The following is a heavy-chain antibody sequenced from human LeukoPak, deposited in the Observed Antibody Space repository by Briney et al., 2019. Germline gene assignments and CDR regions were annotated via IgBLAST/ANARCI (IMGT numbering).Heavy chain of an antibody. V-gene: IGHV3-23*01. CDR3: AKSRLGYCDSSGYPD. CDR1: GFTFNSYA. J-gene: IGHJ4*02. CDR2: TSGSGDDT. D-gene: IGHD3-22*01. Sequence: GGSLRLSCAASGFTFNSYAMSWVRQAPGKGLEWVSATSGSGDDTYSADSVKGRFTISRDNSKNTLYLQMNSLRAEDTAVYYCAKSRLGYCDSSGYPDWGQGTLVTVSS.